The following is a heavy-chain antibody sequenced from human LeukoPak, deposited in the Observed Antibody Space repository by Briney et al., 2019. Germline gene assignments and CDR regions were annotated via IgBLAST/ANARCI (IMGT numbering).Heavy chain of an antibody. CDR3: ARGLTTTWGSSGYRY. Sequence: SETLSPTCAVYGGSFSGYYWSWIRQPPGKGLEWIGEINHSGSTNYNPSLKSRVTISVDTSKNQFSLKLSSVTAADTAVYYCARGLTTTWGSSGYRYWGQGTLVTVSS. CDR1: GGSFSGYY. V-gene: IGHV4-34*01. CDR2: INHSGST. J-gene: IGHJ4*02. D-gene: IGHD5-12*01.